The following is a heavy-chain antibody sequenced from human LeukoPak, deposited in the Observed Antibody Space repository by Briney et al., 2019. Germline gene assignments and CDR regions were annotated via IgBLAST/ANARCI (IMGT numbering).Heavy chain of an antibody. J-gene: IGHJ4*02. Sequence: SETLSLTCTVSGGSISNYYWNWIRQPPGKGLEWIGEINHSGSTNYNPSLKSRVTISVDTSKNQFSLKLTSVTATDTAVYYCARVIGGGIPNWGQGTLVTVSS. D-gene: IGHD3-16*01. CDR2: INHSGST. V-gene: IGHV4-34*01. CDR3: ARVIGGGIPN. CDR1: GGSISNYY.